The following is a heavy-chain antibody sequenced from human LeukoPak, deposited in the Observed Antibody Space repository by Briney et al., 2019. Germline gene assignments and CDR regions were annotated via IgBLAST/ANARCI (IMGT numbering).Heavy chain of an antibody. CDR2: ISDIGGI. CDR3: AGHHSRNTVDF. CDR1: GGSISSYY. D-gene: IGHD2/OR15-2a*01. Sequence: SETLSLTCTVSGGSISSYYWSWIRQPPVKGLEWIAYISDIGGINYNPSLKSRVTISLDTSKNQFSLKLSSVTAADTAVYYCAGHHSRNTVDFWGQGTLVTVSS. V-gene: IGHV4-59*08. J-gene: IGHJ4*02.